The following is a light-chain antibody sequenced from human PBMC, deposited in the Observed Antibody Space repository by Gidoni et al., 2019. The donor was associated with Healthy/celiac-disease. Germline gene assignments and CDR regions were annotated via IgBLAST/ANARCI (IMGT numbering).Light chain of an antibody. CDR3: QSYDSSLSGSV. Sequence: QSVLPQPPSVSGAPAQRVTISCTGSSSNIGAGYDVHWYQQLPGTAPKLRSYGNSNRPSGVPDRFSGSKSGTSASLAITGLQAEDEADYYCQSYDSSLSGSVFGGGTKLTVL. CDR1: SSNIGAGYD. V-gene: IGLV1-40*01. J-gene: IGLJ2*01. CDR2: GNS.